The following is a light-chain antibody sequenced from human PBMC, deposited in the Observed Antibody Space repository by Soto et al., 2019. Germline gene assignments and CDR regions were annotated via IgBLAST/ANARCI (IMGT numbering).Light chain of an antibody. CDR2: GAS. J-gene: IGKJ1*01. CDR1: QRIGSSY. Sequence: ESVLTQSPGTLSLSPGERATLSCRASQRIGSSYLAWYQQKPGQAPRLLIYGASNRATGIPDKFNGSGSGTDFTLTISRLEPEDFAMYYCQQYGSSPRTFGQGTKVDIK. V-gene: IGKV3-20*01. CDR3: QQYGSSPRT.